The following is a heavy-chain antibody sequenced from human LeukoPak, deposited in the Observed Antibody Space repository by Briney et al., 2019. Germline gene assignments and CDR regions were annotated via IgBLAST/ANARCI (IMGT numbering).Heavy chain of an antibody. V-gene: IGHV1-3*01. CDR2: INAGNGNT. CDR1: GYTFTSYA. J-gene: IGHJ4*02. CDR3: ARDWHCMGGSCYSARTPFDY. Sequence: GASVKVSCKASGYTFTSYAMHWVRQAPGQRLEWMGWINAGNGNTKYSQKFQGRVTITRDTSASTAYMELSSLRSEDTAVYYCARDWHCMGGSCYSARTPFDYWGQGTLVTVSS. D-gene: IGHD2-15*01.